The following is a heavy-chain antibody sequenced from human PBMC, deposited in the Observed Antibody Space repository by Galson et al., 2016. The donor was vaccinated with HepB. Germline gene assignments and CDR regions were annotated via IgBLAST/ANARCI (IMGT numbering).Heavy chain of an antibody. V-gene: IGHV1-3*01. CDR2: INAGNGNT. CDR3: ARERGGFFDY. J-gene: IGHJ4*02. Sequence: SVKVSCKASGYTFTNYAMNWVRQAPGQRLEWMGWINAGNGNTKYSRKFQDRVTITRDASASTAYMALSSLRSEDTAVYFCARERGGFFDYWGPGTLVTVSS. D-gene: IGHD3-16*01. CDR1: GYTFTNYA.